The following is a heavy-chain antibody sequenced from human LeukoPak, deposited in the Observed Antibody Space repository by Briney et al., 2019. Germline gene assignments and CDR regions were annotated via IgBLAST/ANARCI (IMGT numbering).Heavy chain of an antibody. CDR1: GFTLTGYA. Sequence: GGSLRLSCAASGFTLTGYAMSWVRQAPGKGLEWVSGISGTGGWTYYADSVKGRFAISIDNSKNTLFLQMNSLRVEDTAVYYCAETPYDSSGYQDYWGQGTLVTVSS. D-gene: IGHD3-22*01. J-gene: IGHJ4*02. CDR2: ISGTGGWT. V-gene: IGHV3-23*01. CDR3: AETPYDSSGYQDY.